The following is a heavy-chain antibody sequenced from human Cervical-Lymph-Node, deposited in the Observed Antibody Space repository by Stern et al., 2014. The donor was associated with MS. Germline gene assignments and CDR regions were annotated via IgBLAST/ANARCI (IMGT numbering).Heavy chain of an antibody. CDR1: GFTFSSYA. V-gene: IGHV3-23*01. Sequence: EVQLLESGGTLVQPGGSLRLSCAASGFTFSSYAMSWVRQAPGKGLEWVSVISGSDGSTFYAASVKGRFNISRDNSKNTLLLQMNSLRAEERAVYYCAKVYGSGPFDYWGQGTLVTVSS. J-gene: IGHJ4*02. CDR3: AKVYGSGPFDY. D-gene: IGHD6-19*01. CDR2: ISGSDGST.